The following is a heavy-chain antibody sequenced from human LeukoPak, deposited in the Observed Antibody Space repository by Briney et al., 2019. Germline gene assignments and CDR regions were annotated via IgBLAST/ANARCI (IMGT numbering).Heavy chain of an antibody. J-gene: IGHJ4*02. CDR1: GGSISSSY. Sequence: PSETLSLTCTVSGGSISSSYWNWIRQPPGKGLEWIAYIYYTGSTNYNPSLKSRVTISVDTSKNQFSLKLSSVTAADTAVYYCARGSPPATPFDYWGQGTLVTVSS. CDR2: IYYTGST. V-gene: IGHV4-59*01. D-gene: IGHD2-15*01. CDR3: ARGSPPATPFDY.